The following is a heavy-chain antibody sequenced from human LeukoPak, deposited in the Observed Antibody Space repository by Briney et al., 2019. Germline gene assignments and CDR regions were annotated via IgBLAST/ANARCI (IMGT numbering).Heavy chain of an antibody. CDR2: IYGDDSP. CDR3: ARDRYFDY. Sequence: GGSLRPSCAASGFTFSSYAMSWVRQAPGKGLEWVSLIYGDDSPYFAESVKGRFTISRDNSKNTLYLQMNSLRAEDTAVYYCARDRYFDYWGQGTLVTVSS. J-gene: IGHJ4*02. CDR1: GFTFSSYA. V-gene: IGHV3-23*03.